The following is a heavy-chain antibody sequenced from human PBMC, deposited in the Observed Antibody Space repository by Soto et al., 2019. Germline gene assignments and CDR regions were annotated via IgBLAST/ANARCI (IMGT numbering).Heavy chain of an antibody. CDR2: INPSTGTT. Sequence: ASVKVSCKASGYTFTSYYMHWVRQAPGQGLECMGIINPSTGTTSYAQRFQGRVTMTRDTSTSTVYLQLSSLRSEDTAVYFCARVYCTGGRCYSVDYWGQGTLVTVSS. CDR3: ARVYCTGGRCYSVDY. D-gene: IGHD2-15*01. V-gene: IGHV1-46*01. J-gene: IGHJ4*02. CDR1: GYTFTSYY.